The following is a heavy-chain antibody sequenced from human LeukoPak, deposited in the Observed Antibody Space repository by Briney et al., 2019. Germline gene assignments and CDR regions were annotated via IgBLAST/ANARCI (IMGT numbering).Heavy chain of an antibody. CDR3: AKSYFDYSTYYSYFFNL. J-gene: IGHJ4*02. V-gene: IGHV4-4*09. D-gene: IGHD4-11*01. Sequence: SETLSLTCTVSGGSISGGYWSWIRQPPGRGLEWIGYVYTSGSTNYNPSLKSRVTISVDTSKSQFALKLSSVTAADTAVYYCAKSYFDYSTYYSYFFNLWGQGALVTVSS. CDR1: GGSISGGY. CDR2: VYTSGST.